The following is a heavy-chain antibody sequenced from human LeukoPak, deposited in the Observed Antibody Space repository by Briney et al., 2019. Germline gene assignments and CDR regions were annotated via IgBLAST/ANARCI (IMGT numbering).Heavy chain of an antibody. CDR2: ISGYNGNT. J-gene: IGHJ4*02. CDR1: GYTFTTSG. Sequence: GASVKVSCKASGYTFTTSGITWVRQAPGQELEWMGWISGYNGNTKYGQDFQGRVTMTTDTSTTTAYMELRSLRSADTAVYYCARGGRGGSNHFDYWGQGTLVTVSS. V-gene: IGHV1-18*01. CDR3: ARGGRGGSNHFDY. D-gene: IGHD1-26*01.